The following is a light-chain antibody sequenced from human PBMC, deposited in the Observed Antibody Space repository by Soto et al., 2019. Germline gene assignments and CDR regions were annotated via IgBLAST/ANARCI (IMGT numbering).Light chain of an antibody. J-gene: IGKJ1*01. CDR3: QQYNNWPRT. Sequence: VMTQSPATLSVSPGERATLSCRASQSLRSSLAWYQQKPGQAPRLLIYGASTRATGIPARFSGSGSGTEFTLTISSLQSEDFAVYYCQQYNNWPRTFGQGTKV. V-gene: IGKV3-15*01. CDR2: GAS. CDR1: QSLRSS.